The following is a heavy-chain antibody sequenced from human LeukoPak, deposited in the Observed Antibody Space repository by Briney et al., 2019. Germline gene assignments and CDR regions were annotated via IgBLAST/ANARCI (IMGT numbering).Heavy chain of an antibody. V-gene: IGHV1-2*02. CDR1: GYTFTSYY. Sequence: ASVKVSCKTSGYTFTSYYIHWLRQAPGQRFEWMGWSDPKSGATKYEHFQGRVTMTRDTSISTAYMELSRLTSDDTAVYYCARGNFYDNKGYSPELRYWGQGTLVTVSS. CDR2: SDPKSGAT. CDR3: ARGNFYDNKGYSPELRY. D-gene: IGHD3-10*01. J-gene: IGHJ4*02.